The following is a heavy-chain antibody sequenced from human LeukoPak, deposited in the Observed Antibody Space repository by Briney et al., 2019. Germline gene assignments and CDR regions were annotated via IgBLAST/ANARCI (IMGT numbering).Heavy chain of an antibody. CDR1: GFTFDEYD. V-gene: IGHV3-20*04. J-gene: IGHJ4*02. Sequence: GGSLRLSCAASGFTFDEYDMSWVRQAPGKGLEWVSSINWDGGSTAYADSVQGRFTISRDNAKNSLHLQIKSLRAEDTALYYCARDSFSGSSLDYWGRGTLVTVSS. D-gene: IGHD1-26*01. CDR3: ARDSFSGSSLDY. CDR2: INWDGGST.